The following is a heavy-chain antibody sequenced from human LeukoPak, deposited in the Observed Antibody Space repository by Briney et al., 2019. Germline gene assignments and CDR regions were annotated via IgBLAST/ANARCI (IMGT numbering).Heavy chain of an antibody. Sequence: PSQTLSLTCTVSGGSISSGGYYWSRIRQHPGKGLEWIGYIYYSGSTYYNPSLKSRVTISVDTSKNQFSLKLSSVTAADTAVYYCARDVYSGYDSDAFDIWGQGTMVTVPS. D-gene: IGHD5-12*01. CDR1: GGSISSGGYY. V-gene: IGHV4-31*03. J-gene: IGHJ3*02. CDR2: IYYSGST. CDR3: ARDVYSGYDSDAFDI.